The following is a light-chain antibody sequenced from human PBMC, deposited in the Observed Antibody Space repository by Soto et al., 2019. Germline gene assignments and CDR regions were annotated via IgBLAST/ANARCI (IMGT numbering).Light chain of an antibody. Sequence: QSVLTQPPSESGAPGQRVTISCTGSSSNIGAGYDVHWYQQLPGTAPKLLIYGNINRPSGVPDRFSGSKSATSASLAITGLQAEDEADYYCQSYDSSLSAYVFGTGTKLTVL. CDR1: SSNIGAGYD. CDR2: GNI. CDR3: QSYDSSLSAYV. J-gene: IGLJ1*01. V-gene: IGLV1-40*01.